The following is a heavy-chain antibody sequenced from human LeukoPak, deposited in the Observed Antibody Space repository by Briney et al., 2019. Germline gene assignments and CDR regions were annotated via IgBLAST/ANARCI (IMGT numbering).Heavy chain of an antibody. D-gene: IGHD5-18*01. CDR1: TYSIGSGYY. CDR2: IYHNGNT. CDR3: ARIEAVTRGYNYFDY. Sequence: SETLSLTCTVSTYSIGSGYYWGWIRQPPGKGLEWIGNIYHNGNTYYNPSLKSRVTISVDTSKKQFSLKLRTATAADTAVYYCARIEAVTRGYNYFDYWGQGTLVTVSS. J-gene: IGHJ4*02. V-gene: IGHV4-38-2*02.